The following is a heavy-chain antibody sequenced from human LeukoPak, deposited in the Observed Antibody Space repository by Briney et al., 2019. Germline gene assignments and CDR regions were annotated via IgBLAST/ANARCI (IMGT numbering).Heavy chain of an antibody. Sequence: GGSLRLSCAASGLPLSLYWMNWVRQAPGKGLEWVANIKQDGSVQHYVDSVKGRFTISRDNAKNSLFLQMDSLTAEDTAMYFCASHPYHDNSAHFNHWGQGTLVTVSS. CDR1: GLPLSLYW. CDR2: IKQDGSVQ. D-gene: IGHD4-11*01. CDR3: ASHPYHDNSAHFNH. J-gene: IGHJ4*02. V-gene: IGHV3-7*01.